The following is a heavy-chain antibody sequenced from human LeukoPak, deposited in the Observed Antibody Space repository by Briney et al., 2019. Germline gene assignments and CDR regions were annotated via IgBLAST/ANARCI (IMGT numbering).Heavy chain of an antibody. D-gene: IGHD5-18*01. Sequence: SETLSLTCTVSGGSISSYYWSWIRQPPGKGLEWIGYIYYSGSTNYNPSLKSRVTISVDTSKNQFSLKLSSVTAADTAVYYCAKNTVDTAPTYYYYYMDVWGKGTTVTVSS. CDR1: GGSISSYY. CDR3: AKNTVDTAPTYYYYYMDV. J-gene: IGHJ6*03. V-gene: IGHV4-59*01. CDR2: IYYSGST.